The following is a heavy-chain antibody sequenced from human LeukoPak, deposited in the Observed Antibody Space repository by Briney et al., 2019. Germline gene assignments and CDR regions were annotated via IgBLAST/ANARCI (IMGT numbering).Heavy chain of an antibody. D-gene: IGHD2-2*02. J-gene: IGHJ5*02. V-gene: IGHV1-18*01. CDR2: IRAYNGNT. CDR3: ARAGDIVVVPAAILGMYNWFDP. CDR1: GYTFTSYG. Sequence: ASVKVSCKASGYTFTSYGISWVRQAPGQGLEWMGWIRAYNGNTNYAQKLQGRVTMSTDISTSTAYMELRSLRSDDTAVYYCARAGDIVVVPAAILGMYNWFDPWGQGTLVTVSS.